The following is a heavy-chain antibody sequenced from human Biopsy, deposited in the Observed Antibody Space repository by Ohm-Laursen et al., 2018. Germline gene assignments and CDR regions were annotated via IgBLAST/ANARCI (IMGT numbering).Heavy chain of an antibody. Sequence: GASVKVSCKASGYTFSLYHIHWVRQAPGQGLEWMGWINPNSGGTNYAQKFQGRVTMTRDTSMSTAYMELNRLRSDDTAVYYCARGGLNYWYFDLWGRGTLVTVSS. CDR2: INPNSGGT. CDR3: ARGGLNYWYFDL. D-gene: IGHD1-26*01. J-gene: IGHJ2*01. V-gene: IGHV1-2*02. CDR1: GYTFSLYH.